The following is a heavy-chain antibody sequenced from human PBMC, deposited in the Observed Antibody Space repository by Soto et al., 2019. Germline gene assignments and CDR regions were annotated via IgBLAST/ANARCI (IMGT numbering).Heavy chain of an antibody. V-gene: IGHV1-69*01. CDR2: SIPIFGTA. CDR1: GGTFSSYA. Sequence: QVQLVQSGAEVKKPGSSVKVSCKASGGTFSSYAISWVRQAPGQGLEWMGGSIPIFGTANYAQKFQGRVTITADESTSTAYMELSSLRSEDTAVYYCARAPLTTKYYYYYYGMDVWGQGTTVTVSS. CDR3: ARAPLTTKYYYYYYGMDV. D-gene: IGHD4-17*01. J-gene: IGHJ6*02.